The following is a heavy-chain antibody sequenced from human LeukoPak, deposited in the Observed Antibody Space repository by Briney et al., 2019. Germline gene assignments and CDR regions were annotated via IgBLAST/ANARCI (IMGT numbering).Heavy chain of an antibody. D-gene: IGHD3-22*01. Sequence: GGSLRLFCTASGFTFSIYDMHWLRQATGKGLEGLTVISYDGSNKYYADSVKSRFTIFRENSKDTLYLQMNSLRAEDTAVYYCAKEEYYYDSSGYWGYAFDIWGQGTMVTVSS. V-gene: IGHV3-30*18. CDR2: ISYDGSNK. CDR1: GFTFSIYD. J-gene: IGHJ3*02. CDR3: AKEEYYYDSSGYWGYAFDI.